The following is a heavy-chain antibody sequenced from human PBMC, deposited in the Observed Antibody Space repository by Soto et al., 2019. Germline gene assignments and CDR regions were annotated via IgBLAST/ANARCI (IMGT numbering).Heavy chain of an antibody. CDR1: GFTFSSYD. J-gene: IGHJ5*02. V-gene: IGHV3-13*01. Sequence: XECLRLSSAASGFTFSSYDMHWVRQATGKGLEWVSAIGTAGDTYYPGSAKGRFTISRENAKNSLYLQMNSLRAGDTAAYYCARGSAAGTGNWLDPWGQGTLVTVSS. CDR3: ARGSAAGTGNWLDP. D-gene: IGHD6-13*01. CDR2: IGTAGDT.